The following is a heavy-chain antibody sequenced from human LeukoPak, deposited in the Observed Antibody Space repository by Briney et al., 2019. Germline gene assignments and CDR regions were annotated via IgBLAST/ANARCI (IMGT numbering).Heavy chain of an antibody. V-gene: IGHV3-11*04. Sequence: GGSLRLSCAVSGFTFSDYYMSWVRQAPGKGLEWVAYISSSGSMLHYADSVEGRFTISRDNAKNSLYLQMSSLRVEDTAVYYCTRRPYSSSWYYFDYWGQGTLVTVSS. CDR2: ISSSGSML. CDR3: TRRPYSSSWYYFDY. D-gene: IGHD6-13*01. J-gene: IGHJ4*02. CDR1: GFTFSDYY.